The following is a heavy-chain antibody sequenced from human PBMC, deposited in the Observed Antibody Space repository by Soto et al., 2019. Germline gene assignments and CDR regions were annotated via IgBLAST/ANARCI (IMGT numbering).Heavy chain of an antibody. CDR3: AKEGITMIVVVIIGHYFDY. CDR1: GFTFSSYA. V-gene: IGHV3-23*01. CDR2: ISGSGGST. J-gene: IGHJ4*02. Sequence: PGGSLRLSCAASGFTFSSYAMSWVRQAPGKGLEWVSAISGSGGSTYYADSVKGRFTISRDNSKNTLYLQMNSLRAEDTAVYYCAKEGITMIVVVIIGHYFDYWGQGTLVTVSS. D-gene: IGHD3-22*01.